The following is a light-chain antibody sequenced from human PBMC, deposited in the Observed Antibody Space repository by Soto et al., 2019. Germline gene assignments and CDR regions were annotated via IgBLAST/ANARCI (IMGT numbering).Light chain of an antibody. J-gene: IGLJ3*02. V-gene: IGLV3-25*03. Sequence: SYDLTQPPSVSVSPGQTARITCSGDALPKQYAYWYQQKPGQAPVLVIYKDSERPSGIPERFSGSSSGTTVTLTISGVQAEDEADYYCQSADSSGTWVFGGGTKLTVL. CDR1: ALPKQY. CDR3: QSADSSGTWV. CDR2: KDS.